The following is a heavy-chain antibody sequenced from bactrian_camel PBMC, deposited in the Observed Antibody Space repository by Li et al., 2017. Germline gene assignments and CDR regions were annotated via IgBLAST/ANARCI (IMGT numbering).Heavy chain of an antibody. Sequence: HVQLVESGGGSVQAGETLRLSCTTSGPTFEFSDMAWYRQAPGHECELVSSIAKDGKTSYADSVKGRFTVSRDNDKNTLYLQMNSLKPEDTAMYYCAPDCDFCSGSRCRRDFNYWGQGTQVTVS. J-gene: IGHJ4*01. V-gene: IGHV3S55*01. CDR3: APDCDFCSGSRCRRDFNY. CDR1: GPTFEFSD. CDR2: IAKDGKT. D-gene: IGHD3*01.